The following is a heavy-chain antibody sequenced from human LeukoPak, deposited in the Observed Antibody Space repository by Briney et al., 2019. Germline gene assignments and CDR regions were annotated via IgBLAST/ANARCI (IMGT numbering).Heavy chain of an antibody. CDR3: AKDPSDYSKEGTHFDY. CDR2: IRYDGSNK. Sequence: GGSLRLSCAASGFTFSSYGMHWVRQAPGKGLEWVAFIRYDGSNKYYADSVKGRFTISRNNSKNTLYLQMNSRRAEDTAVYYCAKDPSDYSKEGTHFDYWGQGTLVTVSS. V-gene: IGHV3-30*02. D-gene: IGHD4-11*01. J-gene: IGHJ4*02. CDR1: GFTFSSYG.